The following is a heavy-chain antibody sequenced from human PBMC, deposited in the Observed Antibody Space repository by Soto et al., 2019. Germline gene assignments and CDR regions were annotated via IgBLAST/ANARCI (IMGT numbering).Heavy chain of an antibody. V-gene: IGHV3-30*02. Sequence: PGGSLRLSCAASGFTFSSYGMHWVRQAPGKGLEWVAVIWYDGSKKYYADSVKGRFTISRDNSKNTLYLQMNSLRAEDTAVYYCAKENGYSSSWFEFDYWGQRTLVTVSS. CDR3: AKENGYSSSWFEFDY. CDR2: IWYDGSKK. D-gene: IGHD6-13*01. CDR1: GFTFSSYG. J-gene: IGHJ4*02.